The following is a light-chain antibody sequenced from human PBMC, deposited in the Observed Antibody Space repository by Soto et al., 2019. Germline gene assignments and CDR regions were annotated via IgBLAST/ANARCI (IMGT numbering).Light chain of an antibody. J-gene: IGKJ1*01. CDR1: QSVITNY. CDR3: QQYSSSRT. CDR2: ASS. Sequence: EFVLTQSPGTLSLSPGERATLSCRASQSVITNYLAWYQQQPGQAPRLLNYASSNRATGLPDRCSGSGARAYFTLTISMQEPEDSAVYYCQQYSSSRTFGQGTKVDIK. V-gene: IGKV3-20*01.